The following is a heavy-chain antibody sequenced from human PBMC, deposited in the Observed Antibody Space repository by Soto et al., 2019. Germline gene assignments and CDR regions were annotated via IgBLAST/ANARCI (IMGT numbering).Heavy chain of an antibody. J-gene: IGHJ6*02. Sequence: QVQLLQSGAEVKKPGASVKVSCKASGYRFTTYGITWVRLAPGQGLEWLGGISTYNGNTDYAQNLQDRVTMPTETSTSTAYMEVTSLTSDDTAVYYCARGLGTNGLDVWGQGTTVTVSS. CDR1: GYRFTTYG. D-gene: IGHD7-27*01. V-gene: IGHV1-18*04. CDR2: ISTYNGNT. CDR3: ARGLGTNGLDV.